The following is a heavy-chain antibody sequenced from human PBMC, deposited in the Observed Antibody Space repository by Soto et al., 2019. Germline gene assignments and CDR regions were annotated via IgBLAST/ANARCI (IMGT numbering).Heavy chain of an antibody. CDR3: AKSTVTTNSHYYGMDV. V-gene: IGHV3-30*18. J-gene: IGHJ6*02. CDR2: ISYDGSNK. CDR1: GFTFSSYG. D-gene: IGHD4-17*01. Sequence: QVQLVESGGGVVQPGRSLRLSCAASGFTFSSYGMHWVRQAPGKGLEWVAVISYDGSNKYYADSVKGRFTISRDNSKNXVDLQMNSLRAEDTAVYYCAKSTVTTNSHYYGMDVWGQGTTVTVSS.